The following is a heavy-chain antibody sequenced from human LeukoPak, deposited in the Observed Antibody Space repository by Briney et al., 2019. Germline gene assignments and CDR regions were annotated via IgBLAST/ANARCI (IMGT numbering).Heavy chain of an antibody. CDR1: GYTFTSYG. J-gene: IGHJ4*02. CDR2: ISAYNGNT. V-gene: IGHV1-18*01. CDR3: AREGNTMIVVECGDY. Sequence: ASVKVSCKASGYTFTSYGISWVRQPPGQGLVWMGWISAYNGNTNYAQKLQGRVTMTTDTYSSTDYMERRSLRSDGTAVYDCAREGNTMIVVECGDYWGQGALVTVSS. D-gene: IGHD3-22*01.